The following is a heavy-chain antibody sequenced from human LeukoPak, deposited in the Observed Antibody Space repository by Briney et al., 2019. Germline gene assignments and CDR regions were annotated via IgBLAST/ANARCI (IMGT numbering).Heavy chain of an antibody. Sequence: PRGSLRLSCAASGFIVSTYNMNWVRQAPGKGLEWVSHITSSSTNIYYADSVKGRFTISRDNAKNALSLQMNSLRDEDTAVYYCATSGNYYLKYWGQGTLVTVSS. CDR1: GFIVSTYN. J-gene: IGHJ4*02. CDR3: ATSGNYYLKY. D-gene: IGHD1-26*01. V-gene: IGHV3-48*02. CDR2: ITSSSTNI.